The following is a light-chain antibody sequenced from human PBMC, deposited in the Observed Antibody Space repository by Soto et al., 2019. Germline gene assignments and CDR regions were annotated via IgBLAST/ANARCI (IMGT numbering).Light chain of an antibody. CDR2: GAS. CDR3: QQYGSSVFT. V-gene: IGKV3-20*01. CDR1: QSVSSSY. J-gene: IGKJ3*01. Sequence: EIVLTQSPGTLSLSPGERATLSCRASQSVSSSYLAWYQQKPGQAPRLLIYGASSRDTGIPDRFNGSGSGTDFTLAISRLEPEDFAVYYCQQYGSSVFTFGPGTKVDIK.